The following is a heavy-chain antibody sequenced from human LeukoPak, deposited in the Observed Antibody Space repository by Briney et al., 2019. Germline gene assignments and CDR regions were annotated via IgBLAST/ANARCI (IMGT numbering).Heavy chain of an antibody. D-gene: IGHD6-13*01. V-gene: IGHV3-33*01. CDR2: IWYDGSNK. Sequence: GGSLRLSCAASGFTFSSYGMHWVRQAPGKGLEWVAVIWYDGSNKYYADSVKGRFTISRDNSKNTLYLQMNSLRAEDTAVYYCARERQLGAAGTLGYWGQGTLVTVSS. CDR3: ARERQLGAAGTLGY. CDR1: GFTFSSYG. J-gene: IGHJ4*02.